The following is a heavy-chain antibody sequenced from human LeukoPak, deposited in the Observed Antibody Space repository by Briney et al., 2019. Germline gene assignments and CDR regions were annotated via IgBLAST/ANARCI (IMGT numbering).Heavy chain of an antibody. D-gene: IGHD5-12*01. V-gene: IGHV4-38-2*01. CDR3: ARVATTTNPPQRPFDY. J-gene: IGHJ4*02. CDR2: IYHSGST. Sequence: SETLSLTCAVSGYSISSGYCWGWIRQPPGKGLEWIGSIYHSGSTYYNPSLKSRVTISVDTSKNQFSLKLSSVTAADTAVYYCARVATTTNPPQRPFDYWAREPWSPSPQ. CDR1: GYSISSGYC.